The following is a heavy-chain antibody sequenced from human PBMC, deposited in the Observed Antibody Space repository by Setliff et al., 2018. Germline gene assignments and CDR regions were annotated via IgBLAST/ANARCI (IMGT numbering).Heavy chain of an antibody. Sequence: ASVKVSCKASGYTFTSYGFSWVRQAPGQGLEWMGWISGYNGNTNYGQKVQGRVTMTTDTSTGTIYMEVRSLRADDTAVYYCSRFGLYYEAVYGGGDYYYYGMDVWGQGTTVTVSS. CDR2: ISGYNGNT. V-gene: IGHV1-18*01. J-gene: IGHJ6*02. CDR1: GYTFTSYG. CDR3: SRFGLYYEAVYGGGDYYYYGMDV. D-gene: IGHD3-16*01.